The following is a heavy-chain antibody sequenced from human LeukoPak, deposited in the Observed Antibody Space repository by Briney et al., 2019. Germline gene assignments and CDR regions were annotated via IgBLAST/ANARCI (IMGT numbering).Heavy chain of an antibody. J-gene: IGHJ4*02. CDR2: ISRSGDIT. V-gene: IGHV3-23*01. CDR1: GVTFSKYG. Sequence: GGSLRLSCAASGVTFSKYGVKWVRQAAGTGLEYVSGISRSGDITHYADSVKGRFTISRDNFKNTLYLQMNRLRADDTDLYNCATECFYYWGPGTLVTVSS. D-gene: IGHD3-3*01. CDR3: ATECFYY.